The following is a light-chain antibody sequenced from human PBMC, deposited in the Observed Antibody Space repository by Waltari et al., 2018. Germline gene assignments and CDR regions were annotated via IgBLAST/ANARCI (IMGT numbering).Light chain of an antibody. CDR1: QSVSRS. CDR2: GAS. V-gene: IGKV3-20*01. CDR3: QHYVRLPAT. J-gene: IGKJ1*01. Sequence: IVLTQSPGPLSFSPGERATLSCRASQSVSRSLAWYQQKPGQATKLLIYGASTRATGIPDRFTGSGSGTDFSLTISSLEPEDFAIYCCQHYVRLPATFGQGTKVEIK.